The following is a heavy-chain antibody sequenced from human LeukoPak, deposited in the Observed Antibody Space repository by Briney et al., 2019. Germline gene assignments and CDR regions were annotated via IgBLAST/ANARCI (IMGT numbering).Heavy chain of an antibody. CDR3: ARLDSSSFAGDAFDI. D-gene: IGHD6-6*01. CDR2: IYYSGST. J-gene: IGHJ3*02. Sequence: SETLSLTCTVSGGSISSYYWSWIRQPPGKGLEWIGYIYYSGSTNYNPSLKSRVTISVDTSKNQFSLKLSSVTAADTAAYYCARLDSSSFAGDAFDIWGQGTMVTVSS. CDR1: GGSISSYY. V-gene: IGHV4-59*01.